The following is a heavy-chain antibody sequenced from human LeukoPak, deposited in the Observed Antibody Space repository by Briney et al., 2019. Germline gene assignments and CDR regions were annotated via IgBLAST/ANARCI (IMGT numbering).Heavy chain of an antibody. CDR2: ISYDGSNK. CDR1: GFTFSSYG. V-gene: IGHV3-30*19. Sequence: SGGSLRLSCAASGFTFSSYGMHWVRQAPGKGLEWVAVISYDGSNKYYADSVKGRFTISRDNSKNTLYLQMNSLRAEDTAVYYCARDNSNWFDPWGQGTLVTVSS. CDR3: ARDNSNWFDP. J-gene: IGHJ5*02.